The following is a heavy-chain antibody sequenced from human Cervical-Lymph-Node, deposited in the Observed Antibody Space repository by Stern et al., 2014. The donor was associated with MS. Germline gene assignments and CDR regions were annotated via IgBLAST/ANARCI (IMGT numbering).Heavy chain of an antibody. CDR3: ARGGGSEYSSGRYFDY. D-gene: IGHD6-19*01. Sequence: QMQLVQSGAEVKKPGASVKVSCKASGYTFTSYYMHWVRQAPGQGLEWMGIINPSGGSKSYAQKFQGRVTMTRDTSTSTVYMELSSLRSEDTAVYYCARGGGSEYSSGRYFDYWGQGTLVTVSS. CDR1: GYTFTSYY. V-gene: IGHV1-46*01. J-gene: IGHJ4*02. CDR2: INPSGGSK.